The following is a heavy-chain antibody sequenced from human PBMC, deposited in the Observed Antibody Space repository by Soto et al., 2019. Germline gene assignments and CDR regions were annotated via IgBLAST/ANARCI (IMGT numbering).Heavy chain of an antibody. Sequence: KPSETLSLTCAVYGGSFSGYYWSWIRQPPGKGLEWIGEINHSGSTNYNPSLKSRVTISVDTSKNQFSLKLSSVTAADTAVYYCARGSGYSSRWYRGYIDFSGPATLGTVS. D-gene: IGHD6-13*01. CDR3: ARGSGYSSRWYRGYIDF. V-gene: IGHV4-34*01. J-gene: IGHJ4*02. CDR1: GGSFSGYY. CDR2: INHSGST.